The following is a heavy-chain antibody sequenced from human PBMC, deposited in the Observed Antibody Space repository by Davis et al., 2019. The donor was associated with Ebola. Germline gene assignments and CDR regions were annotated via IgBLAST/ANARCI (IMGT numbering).Heavy chain of an antibody. V-gene: IGHV3-53*01. CDR2: IYSGGST. CDR3: AKAALRWLYDY. CDR1: GFTVSSNY. Sequence: GESLKISCAASGFTVSSNYMSWVRQAPGKGLEWVSVIYSGGSTYYADSVKGRFTISRDNSKNTLYLQMNSLRAEDTAVYYCAKAALRWLYDYWGQGNLVTVSS. D-gene: IGHD4-23*01. J-gene: IGHJ4*02.